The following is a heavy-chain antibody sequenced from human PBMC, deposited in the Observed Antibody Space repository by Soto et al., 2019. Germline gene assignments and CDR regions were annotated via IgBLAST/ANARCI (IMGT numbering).Heavy chain of an antibody. CDR1: GFTFSNAW. V-gene: IGHV3-15*07. CDR2: IKSKTNGGTI. Sequence: EVQLVESGGGLVEPGGSLRLSCAASGFTFSNAWMNWVRQAPGKGLEWVGRIKSKTNGGTIDYAAPVKGRFTISRDDSKNTLFLQMNSLKAEDTAVYYCTTVFHWNYLNYYNSGMDVWGQGTTVTVSS. J-gene: IGHJ6*02. CDR3: TTVFHWNYLNYYNSGMDV. D-gene: IGHD1-7*01.